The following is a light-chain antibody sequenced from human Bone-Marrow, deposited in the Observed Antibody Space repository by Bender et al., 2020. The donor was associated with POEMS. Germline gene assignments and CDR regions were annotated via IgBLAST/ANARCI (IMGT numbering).Light chain of an antibody. Sequence: QSALTQPASVSGSPGQSISISCTGTSSDVGDYHYVSWYQQHPGKAPKLMIYDVSDRPSGVSDRFSASKSGNTASLTISGLQAEDEADYYCSSYISSSTHHWVFGGGTKLTVL. CDR3: SSYISSSTHHWV. CDR2: DVS. J-gene: IGLJ3*02. V-gene: IGLV2-14*01. CDR1: SSDVGDYHY.